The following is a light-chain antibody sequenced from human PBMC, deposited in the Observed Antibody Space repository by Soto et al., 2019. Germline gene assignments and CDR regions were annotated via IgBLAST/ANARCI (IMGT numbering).Light chain of an antibody. CDR1: QSINLY. CDR3: QQSYRSPHT. CDR2: GAS. J-gene: IGKJ2*01. V-gene: IGKV1-39*01. Sequence: IPLTQSPSSLSASVGDSVTVTCRASQSINLYLNWYQQKPGKAPTLLIYGASTLQSGVPSRFSGGGSRTDFTLTISSLQTEDFATYYCQQSYRSPHTFGQGTKLEI.